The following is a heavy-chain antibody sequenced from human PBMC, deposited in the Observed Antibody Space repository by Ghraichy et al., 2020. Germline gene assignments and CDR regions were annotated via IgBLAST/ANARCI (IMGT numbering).Heavy chain of an antibody. CDR3: ARVFQATQTDAFDI. V-gene: IGHV4-59*01. J-gene: IGHJ3*02. CDR1: GGSISSYY. Sequence: SETLSLTCTVSGGSISSYYWSWIRQPPGKGLEWIGYIYYSGSTNYNPSLKSRVTISVDTSKSQFSLKLSSVTAADTAVYYCARVFQATQTDAFDIWGQGTMVTVSS. CDR2: IYYSGST.